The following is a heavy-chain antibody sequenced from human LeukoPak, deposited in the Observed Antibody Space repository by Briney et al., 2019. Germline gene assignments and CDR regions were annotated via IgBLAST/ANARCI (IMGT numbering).Heavy chain of an antibody. D-gene: IGHD6-13*01. CDR2: VSCRGTT. J-gene: IGHJ4*02. V-gene: IGHV4-59*01. CDR1: GGSIGSDY. Sequence: SETLSLTCTVSGGSIGSDYWSWIRQPPGKGLEWIGYVSCRGTTNYNPSVESRVTISVDTSKNHFSLKLSSVTAADTAVYYCARGYPYGSNWSIFDLWGQGALVTVSS. CDR3: ARGYPYGSNWSIFDL.